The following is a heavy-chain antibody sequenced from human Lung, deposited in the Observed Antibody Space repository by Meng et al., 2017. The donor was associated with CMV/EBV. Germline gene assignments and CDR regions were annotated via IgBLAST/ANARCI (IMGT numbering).Heavy chain of an antibody. D-gene: IGHD3-3*01. V-gene: IGHV1-69*10. CDR1: GGTFSSYA. J-gene: IGHJ6*02. Sequence: SXXVSXKASGGTFSSYAISWVRQAPGQGLEWMGGIIPTLGIANYAQKFQGRVTITADKSTSTAYMELSSLRSEDTAVYYCARDSITIFGVVTKNDYYYYGMDVWXQGTXVTV. CDR3: ARDSITIFGVVTKNDYYYYGMDV. CDR2: IIPTLGIA.